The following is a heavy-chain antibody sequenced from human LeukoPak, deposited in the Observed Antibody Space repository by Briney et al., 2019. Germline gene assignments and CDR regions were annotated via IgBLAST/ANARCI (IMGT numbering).Heavy chain of an antibody. D-gene: IGHD2-15*01. CDR1: GGSISSYY. CDR3: ARDEYFGYCSGGSCYDAFDI. J-gene: IGHJ3*02. CDR2: IYYSGST. Sequence: SETLSLTCTVSGGSISSYYWSWIRQPPGKGLEWIGYIYYSGSTNYNPSLKSRVTISVDTSKNQFSLKLSSVTAADTAVYYCARDEYFGYCSGGSCYDAFDIWGQGTMVTVSS. V-gene: IGHV4-59*01.